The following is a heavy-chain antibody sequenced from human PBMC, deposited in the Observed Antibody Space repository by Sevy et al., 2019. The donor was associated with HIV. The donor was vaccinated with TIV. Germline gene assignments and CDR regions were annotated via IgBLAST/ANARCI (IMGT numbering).Heavy chain of an antibody. CDR2: ISSSSSNI. D-gene: IGHD5-12*01. CDR3: AREWGYTDEVMDV. V-gene: IGHV3-48*01. CDR1: GFTFSTYD. J-gene: IGHJ6*02. Sequence: GGSLRLSCAASGFTFSTYDMNWVRQAPGKGVEWISYISSSSSNIYYADAVKVRFTISGDNAKNSLFGQMHSRRAEDTAVYYCAREWGYTDEVMDVWGQGTTVTVSS.